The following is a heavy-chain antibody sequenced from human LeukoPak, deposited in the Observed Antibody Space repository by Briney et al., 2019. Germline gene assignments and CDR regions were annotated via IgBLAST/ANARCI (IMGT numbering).Heavy chain of an antibody. V-gene: IGHV4-34*01. CDR3: ARMGGGSYYDFDY. CDR1: GGSFSGYY. Sequence: SETLSLTCAVYGGSFSGYYWSWIRQPPGKGLEWIGEINHSGSTNYNPSLKSRVTISVDTSKNQFSLKLSSVTAADTATYYCARMGGGSYYDFDYWGQGTLVTVSS. J-gene: IGHJ4*02. CDR2: INHSGST. D-gene: IGHD1-26*01.